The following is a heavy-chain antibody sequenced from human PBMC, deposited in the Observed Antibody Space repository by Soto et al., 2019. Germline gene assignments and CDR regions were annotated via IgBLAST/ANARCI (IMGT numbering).Heavy chain of an antibody. CDR1: GYTFTSYD. CDR2: MNPNSGNT. D-gene: IGHD2-2*01. CDR3: ARGRISSRWSDP. V-gene: IGHV1-8*01. J-gene: IGHJ5*02. Sequence: QVQLVQSGAEVKKPGASVKVSCKASGYTFTSYDINWVRQATVQGLEWMGWMNPNSGNTGYAQKFQGSVTMTRNTSTSLFYMELSIMRSEDTAVYSCARGRISSRWSDPRRQGTLVTVSS.